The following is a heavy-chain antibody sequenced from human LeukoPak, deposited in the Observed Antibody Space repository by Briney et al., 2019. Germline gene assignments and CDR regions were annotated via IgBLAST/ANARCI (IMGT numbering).Heavy chain of an antibody. CDR1: GDSVSGYY. CDR3: ARDRPGGSSLDY. D-gene: IGHD6-13*01. CDR2: IYYSGST. V-gene: IGHV4-59*02. J-gene: IGHJ4*02. Sequence: PSETLSLTCTVSGDSVSGYYWSWIRQPPGKGLEWIAYIYYSGSTNYNPSLKSRVTISVDTSKNQFSLKLSSVTAADTAVYYCARDRPGGSSLDYWGQGILVTVSS.